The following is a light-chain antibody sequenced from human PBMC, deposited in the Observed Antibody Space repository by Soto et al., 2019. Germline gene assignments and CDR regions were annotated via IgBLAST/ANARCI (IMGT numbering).Light chain of an antibody. V-gene: IGKV3-20*01. CDR1: QSVSSSY. CDR2: GAS. Sequence: EIVLTQSPGTLSLSPGERATLSCRASQSVSSSYLAWHQQKPGQAPRLLIYGASSRATGIPDRFSGSGSGTDFTLTISRLEPEDFAVYYCQQYGSSSGITFGQGTRLEIK. J-gene: IGKJ5*01. CDR3: QQYGSSSGIT.